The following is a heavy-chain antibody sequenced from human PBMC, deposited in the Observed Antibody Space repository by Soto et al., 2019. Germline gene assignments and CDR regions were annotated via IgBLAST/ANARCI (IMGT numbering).Heavy chain of an antibody. Sequence: SGPTLVNPTQTLTLTCTFSGFSLSTSGVGVGWIRQPPGKALEWLGIIYWDDDKRYRPSLKSRLTITKDTSKNQLVLTMTNMDPVDTATYYCAHYSSTSSFDYWGQGTLVTVSS. J-gene: IGHJ4*02. D-gene: IGHD6-13*01. CDR3: AHYSSTSSFDY. CDR1: GFSLSTSGVG. V-gene: IGHV2-5*02. CDR2: IYWDDDK.